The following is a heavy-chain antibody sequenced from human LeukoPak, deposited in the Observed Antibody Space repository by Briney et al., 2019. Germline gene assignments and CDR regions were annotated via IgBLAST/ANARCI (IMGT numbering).Heavy chain of an antibody. V-gene: IGHV4-39*07. D-gene: IGHD3-9*01. CDR1: GGSISSSSYY. CDR3: ARGSLRYFDWLSR. Sequence: SETLSLTCTVSGGSISSSSYYWGWIRQPPGKGLEWIGSIYYSGSTYYNPSLKSRVTISVDTSKNQFSLKLSSVTAADTAVYYCARGSLRYFDWLSRWGQGTLVTVSS. J-gene: IGHJ5*02. CDR2: IYYSGST.